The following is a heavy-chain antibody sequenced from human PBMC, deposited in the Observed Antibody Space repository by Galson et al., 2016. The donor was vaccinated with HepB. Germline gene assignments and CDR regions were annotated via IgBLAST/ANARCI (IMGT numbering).Heavy chain of an antibody. V-gene: IGHV3-21*01. Sequence: EWVSSISSSSSYIYYADSVKGRFTISRDNAKNSLYLQMNSLRAEDTAVYYCARDFLGIVGRYFDLWGRGTLVTVSS. J-gene: IGHJ2*01. CDR3: ARDFLGIVGRYFDL. D-gene: IGHD7-27*01. CDR2: ISSSSSYI.